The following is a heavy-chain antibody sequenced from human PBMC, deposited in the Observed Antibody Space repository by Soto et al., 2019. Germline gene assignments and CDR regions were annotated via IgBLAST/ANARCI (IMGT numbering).Heavy chain of an antibody. J-gene: IGHJ5*02. CDR2: PRNKGKSYTT. CDR1: EFTFSDHY. CDR3: CRASSGYDLGQDL. Sequence: EVQLVESGGDLVQPGGSLRLSCVASEFTFSDHYMDWHRQAPGKGLEWVGRPRNKGKSYTTEFATSVKGRFTISRDDSKNSMYLQMNSLTIEDTAVYYCCRASSGYDLGQDLWGQGTLVTVSS. V-gene: IGHV3-72*01. D-gene: IGHD5-12*01.